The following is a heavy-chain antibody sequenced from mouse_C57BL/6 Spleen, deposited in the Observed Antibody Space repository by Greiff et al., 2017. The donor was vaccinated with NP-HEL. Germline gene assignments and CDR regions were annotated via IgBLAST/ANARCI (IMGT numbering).Heavy chain of an antibody. CDR2: IHPNSGST. CDR3: ARMPSPYYGSSSAY. V-gene: IGHV1-64*01. Sequence: QVQLQQPGAELVKPGASVKLSCKASGYTFTSYWMHWVKQRPGQGLEWIGMIHPNSGSTNYNEKFKSKATLTVDKSSSTAYMQLSSLTSEDSAVYYCARMPSPYYGSSSAYWSQGTLVTVSA. D-gene: IGHD1-1*01. CDR1: GYTFTSYW. J-gene: IGHJ3*01.